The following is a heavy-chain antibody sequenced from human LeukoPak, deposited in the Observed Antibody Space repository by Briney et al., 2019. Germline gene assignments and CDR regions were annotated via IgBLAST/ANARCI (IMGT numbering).Heavy chain of an antibody. J-gene: IGHJ4*02. CDR1: GFTFSSYW. V-gene: IGHV3-7*01. Sequence: GGSLRLSCAASGFTFSSYWMRWVCQAPGKGLEWVANIKQDGSEKNYMDSVKGRFTVSRDNAGNSLFLQMNSLRVEDTAVYYCAREGTPYSSDYWGQGTLVTVSS. CDR3: AREGTPYSSDY. CDR2: IKQDGSEK. D-gene: IGHD6-13*01.